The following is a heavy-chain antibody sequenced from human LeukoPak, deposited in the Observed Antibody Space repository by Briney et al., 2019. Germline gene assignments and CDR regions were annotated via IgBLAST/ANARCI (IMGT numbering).Heavy chain of an antibody. CDR2: VSGGGDRT. D-gene: IGHD3-22*01. CDR3: AKEQRRMVVVMGLDW. Sequence: GGSLRLSCAASGFTFSTYAMSWVRQAPGKGLEWVSAVSGGGDRTYYADPVKGRFTISRDNSTNTLYFQMNSLRADDTAVYYCAKEQRRMVVVMGLDWGGRGTLVTFS. V-gene: IGHV3-23*01. J-gene: IGHJ4*02. CDR1: GFTFSTYA.